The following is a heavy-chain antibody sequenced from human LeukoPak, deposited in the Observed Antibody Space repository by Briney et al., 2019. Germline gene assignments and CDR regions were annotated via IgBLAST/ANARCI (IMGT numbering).Heavy chain of an antibody. CDR3: AKDWSGSDYFDY. J-gene: IGHJ4*02. CDR2: ISASGAGT. CDR1: GFTFNTYA. V-gene: IGHV3-23*01. Sequence: GGSLRLSCAASGFTFNTYAMSWVRQAPGKGLEWVSSISASGAGTYYADSVKGRFTISRDNSENAVYLQMNSLRAEDTAIYYCAKDWSGSDYFDYWGQGTLVTVSS. D-gene: IGHD1-14*01.